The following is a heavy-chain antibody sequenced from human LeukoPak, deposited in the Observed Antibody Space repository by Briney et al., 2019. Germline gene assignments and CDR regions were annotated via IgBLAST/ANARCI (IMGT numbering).Heavy chain of an antibody. Sequence: GGSLRLSCAASGFTFSSYWMHWVRPAPGKGLVWVSGIKSDGSSTSYADSVKGRFTVSRDNAKNTLYLQMNSLRAEDTAVYYCAREGRFLDRSPVDYWGQGSLVTVSS. CDR2: IKSDGSST. CDR1: GFTFSSYW. J-gene: IGHJ4*02. CDR3: AREGRFLDRSPVDY. D-gene: IGHD3/OR15-3a*01. V-gene: IGHV3-74*01.